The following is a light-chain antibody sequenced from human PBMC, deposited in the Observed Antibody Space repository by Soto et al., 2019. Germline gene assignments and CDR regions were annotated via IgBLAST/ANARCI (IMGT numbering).Light chain of an antibody. CDR2: EVS. CDR1: SSDVGGYHY. V-gene: IGLV2-14*01. CDR3: SSYTSSTTRV. J-gene: IGLJ1*01. Sequence: QSALTQPASVSGSPGQSITISCTGTSSDVGGYHYVSWYQQHPGKAPKLMIYEVSNRPSGVSNRFSGSKSGNTASLTISGLQAEDEADYYCSSYTSSTTRVLGTGTKVTVL.